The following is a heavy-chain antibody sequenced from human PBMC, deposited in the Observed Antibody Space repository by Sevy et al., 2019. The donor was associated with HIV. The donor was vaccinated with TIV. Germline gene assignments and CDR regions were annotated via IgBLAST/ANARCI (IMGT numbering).Heavy chain of an antibody. D-gene: IGHD6-19*01. CDR1: GFTFSSYG. Sequence: GGSLRLSCAASGFTFSSYGMHWVRQAPGKGLEWVAFMRYDGSNKYYADSVKGRFTISRDNSKNTLYLQMNSLRAEETAVYYCAKDQFRGRIAVAGDFDYWGQGTLVTVSS. CDR2: MRYDGSNK. V-gene: IGHV3-30*02. CDR3: AKDQFRGRIAVAGDFDY. J-gene: IGHJ4*02.